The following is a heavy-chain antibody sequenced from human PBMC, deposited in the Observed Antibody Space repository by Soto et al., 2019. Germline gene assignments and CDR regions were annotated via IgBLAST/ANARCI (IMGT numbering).Heavy chain of an antibody. Sequence: SETLSLTCSVSGGSVSSGNYYWSWIRQPPGKGLEWIGYIYYTGSTNYNPSLKSRVTISVDTSKNQFSLTLSSVTAADTAVYYCASALYCSGGXCSFDPWGKGTLVTVS. CDR3: ASALYCSGGXCSFDP. V-gene: IGHV4-61*01. CDR2: IYYTGST. D-gene: IGHD2-15*01. J-gene: IGHJ5*02. CDR1: GGSVSSGNYY.